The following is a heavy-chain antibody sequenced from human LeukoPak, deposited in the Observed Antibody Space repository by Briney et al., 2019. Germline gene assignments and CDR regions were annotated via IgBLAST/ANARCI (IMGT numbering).Heavy chain of an antibody. CDR2: IYYSGST. CDR1: GGSFSGYY. D-gene: IGHD3-9*01. J-gene: IGHJ3*02. CDR3: ARVVRYFDWLSPDDAFDI. Sequence: SETLSLTCAVYGGSFSGYYWSWIRQPPGKGLEWIGYIYYSGSTNYNPSLKSRVTISVDTSKNQFSLKLSSVTAADTAVYYCARVVRYFDWLSPDDAFDIWGQGTMVTVSS. V-gene: IGHV4-59*01.